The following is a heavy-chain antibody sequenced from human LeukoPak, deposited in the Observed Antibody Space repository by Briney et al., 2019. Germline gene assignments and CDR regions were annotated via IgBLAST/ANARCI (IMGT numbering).Heavy chain of an antibody. D-gene: IGHD3-10*01. J-gene: IGHJ6*04. V-gene: IGHV1-69*06. CDR1: RGTFSSYA. CDR3: AGHYYGSGSYYPYYYYGMDV. CDR2: IIPIFGTT. Sequence: ASLKVSCKASRGTFSSYAISWVRQAPGQGLEWMGGIIPIFGTTNYAQKFQGRVTVTADKSTSTAYMELSSLRSEDTAVYYCAGHYYGSGSYYPYYYYGMDVWGKGTTVTVSS.